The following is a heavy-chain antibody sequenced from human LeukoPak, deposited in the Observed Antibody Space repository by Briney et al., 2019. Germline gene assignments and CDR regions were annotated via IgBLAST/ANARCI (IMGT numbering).Heavy chain of an antibody. J-gene: IGHJ4*02. CDR2: ISSSSTI. CDR3: VREKRGYSYGYCLDY. Sequence: GGSLRLSCAASGFTFSSYSMNWVRQAPGKGLEWVSYISSSSTIYYADSVKGRFTISRDNAKNSLYLQMNSLRAEDTAVYYCVREKRGYSYGYCLDYWGQGTLVTVSS. D-gene: IGHD5-18*01. V-gene: IGHV3-48*01. CDR1: GFTFSSYS.